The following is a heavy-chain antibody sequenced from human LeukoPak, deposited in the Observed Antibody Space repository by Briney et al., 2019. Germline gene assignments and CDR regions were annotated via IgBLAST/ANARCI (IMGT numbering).Heavy chain of an antibody. CDR2: NYPGDSDT. CDR3: ARRVSSSGFDAFDV. CDR1: GYIFATYW. D-gene: IGHD5-12*01. V-gene: IGHV5-51*01. J-gene: IGHJ3*01. Sequence: GESLKISCKGSGYIFATYWIGWVRQMPGKGLEWMGINYPGDSDTPYRPSFQGQVTMSADKSISTAYLQWSSLKASDTAMYYCARRVSSSGFDAFDVWGQGTMVTVSS.